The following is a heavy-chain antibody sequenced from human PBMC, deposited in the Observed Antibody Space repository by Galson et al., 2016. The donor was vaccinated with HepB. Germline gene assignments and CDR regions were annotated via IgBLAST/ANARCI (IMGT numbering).Heavy chain of an antibody. CDR2: ISRIRTNI. CDR3: ATPLVEAVETFSHPYNLPAFVI. J-gene: IGHJ3*02. D-gene: IGHD1-26*01. CDR1: GFTFSSYT. V-gene: IGHV3-21*01. Sequence: SGFTFSSYTMSWVRQFPGKGLEWVSSISRIRTNIYYADSVKGRFTISRDNARHSLYLQMNSLRVEDTAVYYCATPLVEAVETFSHPYNLPAFVIWGPGTIVTVSS.